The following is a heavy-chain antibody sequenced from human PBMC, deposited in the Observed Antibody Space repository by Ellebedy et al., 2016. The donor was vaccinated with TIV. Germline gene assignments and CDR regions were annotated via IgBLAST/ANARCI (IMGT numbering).Heavy chain of an antibody. CDR1: GFTFSHYG. CDR3: ARPPYVLASAERYFHY. Sequence: GESLKISXRDSGFTFSHYGMHWVRQAPGKGLEWGAVISSDGTTQNYADSVKGRFSISRDNSKNTLFLHINSLKPEDTAIYYCARPPYVLASAERYFHYWGQGTLVTVSS. D-gene: IGHD3-10*02. J-gene: IGHJ4*02. V-gene: IGHV3-30*03. CDR2: ISSDGTTQ.